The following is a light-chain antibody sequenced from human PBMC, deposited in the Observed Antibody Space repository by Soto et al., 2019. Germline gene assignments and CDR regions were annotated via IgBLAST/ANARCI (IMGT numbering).Light chain of an antibody. J-gene: IGKJ2*01. CDR2: GAS. CDR1: QSVSSNY. V-gene: IGKV3-20*01. Sequence: EIVLTQSPGTLSLSPGERVTLSCRASQSVSSNYLAWYQQKPGQAPRLLIYGASSRATGIPDRFSGRGSGTDFSLTVTRLEPEDFAVYYCQQYGRSPYTFRQGTKLEIK. CDR3: QQYGRSPYT.